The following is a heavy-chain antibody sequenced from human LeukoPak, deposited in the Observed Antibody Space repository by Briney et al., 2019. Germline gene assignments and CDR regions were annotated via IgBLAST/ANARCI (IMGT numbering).Heavy chain of an antibody. CDR3: VRDLFADAFDI. V-gene: IGHV3-74*01. D-gene: IGHD2-21*01. J-gene: IGHJ3*02. Sequence: GGSLRLSCEVSGFTPGHFWMHWVRQDPGKGLEWVARIDGPGRGTVYADSVKGRFTFSRDNAKNTLSLQMNSLRDDDTAMYYCVRDLFADAFDIWGQGTRVNVSS. CDR2: IDGPGRGT. CDR1: GFTPGHFW.